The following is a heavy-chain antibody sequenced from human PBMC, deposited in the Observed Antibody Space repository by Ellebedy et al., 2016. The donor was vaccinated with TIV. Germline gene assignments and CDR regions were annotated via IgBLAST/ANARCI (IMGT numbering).Heavy chain of an antibody. CDR2: IIPIFGTA. Sequence: SVKVSXXASGGTFSSYAISWVRQAPGQGLEWMGGIIPIFGTANYAQKFQGRVTITADESTSTAYTELSSLRSEDTAVYYCARGEPTVTTGTDAFDIWGQGTMVTVSS. CDR3: ARGEPTVTTGTDAFDI. CDR1: GGTFSSYA. D-gene: IGHD4-17*01. J-gene: IGHJ3*02. V-gene: IGHV1-69*13.